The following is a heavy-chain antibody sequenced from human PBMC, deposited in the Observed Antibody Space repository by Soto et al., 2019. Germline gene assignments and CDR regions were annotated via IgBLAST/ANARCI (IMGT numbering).Heavy chain of an antibody. CDR2: ILYDGSNK. CDR1: G. J-gene: IGHJ4*02. CDR3: AGGPYYFDY. D-gene: IGHD1-26*01. Sequence: GRHRTLQDQGKGLEWVAAILYDGSNKYYADSVKGRFTISRDNSKNTLYLQMNSLRAEDTAVYYCAGGPYYFDYCGQRTLVTVSS. V-gene: IGHV3-33*01.